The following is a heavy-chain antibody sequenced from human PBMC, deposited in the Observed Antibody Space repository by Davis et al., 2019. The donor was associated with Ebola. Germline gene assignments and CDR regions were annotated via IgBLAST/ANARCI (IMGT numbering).Heavy chain of an antibody. CDR3: ARNIYYYDSSGYYWGFDY. Sequence: GESLKISCAASGFTFSSYAMHWVRQAPGKGLEWVAVILYDGSNKYYADSVKGRFTISRDNSKNTLYLQMNSLRAEDTAVYYCARNIYYYDSSGYYWGFDYWGQGTLVTVSS. J-gene: IGHJ4*02. CDR1: GFTFSSYA. V-gene: IGHV3-30-3*01. D-gene: IGHD3-22*01. CDR2: ILYDGSNK.